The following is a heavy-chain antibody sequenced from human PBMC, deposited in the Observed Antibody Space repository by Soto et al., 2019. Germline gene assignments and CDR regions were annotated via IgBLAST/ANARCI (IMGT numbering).Heavy chain of an antibody. CDR2: ISSTTNYI. Sequence: GSLRLSCAASGFTFTRYSMSWVRQAPGKGLEWVSSISSTTNYIYYADSMKGRFTVSRDNAKNVLNLQMNSLTAEDTAVYYCAKSQGERQLVDAFDIWGQGTMVTVSS. D-gene: IGHD1-1*01. CDR3: AKSQGERQLVDAFDI. V-gene: IGHV3-21*06. CDR1: GFTFTRYS. J-gene: IGHJ3*02.